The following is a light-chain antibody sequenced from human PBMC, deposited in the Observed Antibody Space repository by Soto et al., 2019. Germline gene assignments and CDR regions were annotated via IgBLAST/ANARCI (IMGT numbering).Light chain of an antibody. V-gene: IGKV1-5*03. J-gene: IGKJ1*01. CDR1: QSISSW. CDR2: KAS. Sequence: DIQMTQSPSTLSASVGDRVTITCRASQSISSWLAWYQQKPGKAPKLLIYKASSLESGVPSRFSGSGSGKEFTLTISILQPDDFASYYCHQYNSYSRTFGQGTKLEIK. CDR3: HQYNSYSRT.